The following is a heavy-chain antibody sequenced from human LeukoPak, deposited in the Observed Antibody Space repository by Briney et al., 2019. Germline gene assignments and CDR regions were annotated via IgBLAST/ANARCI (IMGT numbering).Heavy chain of an antibody. CDR2: INHSGST. CDR1: GGSFSGYY. CDR3: ARANPEGPYYYYGMDV. V-gene: IGHV4-34*01. J-gene: IGHJ6*02. Sequence: SETLSLTCAVYGGSFSGYYWSWIRQPPGKGLEWIGEINHSGSTNYNPSLKSRVTISVDTSKNQFSLKLSSVTAADTAVYYCARANPEGPYYYYGMDVWGQGTTVTVSS. D-gene: IGHD1-14*01.